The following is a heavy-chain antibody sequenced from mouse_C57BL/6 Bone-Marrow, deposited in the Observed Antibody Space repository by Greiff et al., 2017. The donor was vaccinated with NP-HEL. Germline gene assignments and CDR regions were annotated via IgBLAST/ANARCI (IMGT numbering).Heavy chain of an antibody. J-gene: IGHJ3*01. CDR3: AGDGYGDGEVWFAY. CDR2: IDPSDSYT. CDR1: GYTFTSYW. V-gene: IGHV1-69*01. Sequence: VQLQQPGAELVMPGASVKLSCKASGYTFTSYWMHWVKQRPGQGLEWIGEIDPSDSYTNYNQKFKGKSTLTVDKSSGTAYMQLSSLTSEDSAVYYYAGDGYGDGEVWFAYWGQGTLVTVSA. D-gene: IGHD2-2*01.